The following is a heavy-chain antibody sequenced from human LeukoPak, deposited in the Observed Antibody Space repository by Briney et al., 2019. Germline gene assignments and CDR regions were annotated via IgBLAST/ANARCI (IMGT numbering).Heavy chain of an antibody. Sequence: GGSLRLSCAASGFTFSSYWMSWVRQAPGNGLEWVANIKQDGSEKYYVDSVKGRFTISRDNAKNSLYLQMNSLRAEDTAVYYCAREITAGTTRGPYYYGMDVWGQGTTVTVSS. D-gene: IGHD1-7*01. CDR2: IKQDGSEK. CDR1: GFTFSSYW. V-gene: IGHV3-7*01. J-gene: IGHJ6*02. CDR3: AREITAGTTRGPYYYGMDV.